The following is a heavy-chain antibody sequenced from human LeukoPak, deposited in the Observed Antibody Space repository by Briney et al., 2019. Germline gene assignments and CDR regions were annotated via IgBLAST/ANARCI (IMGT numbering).Heavy chain of an antibody. CDR1: GFTFSSYA. CDR2: ISGSGGST. D-gene: IGHD3-22*01. Sequence: GGSLRLSCAASGFTFSSYAMSWVRQAPGKGLEWVLAISGSGGSTYYADSLKGRFTISRDNSKNTLYLQMNSLRTEDTAVYYCAKPQYYDSSGFDYSGQGTLVTVSS. V-gene: IGHV3-23*01. J-gene: IGHJ4*02. CDR3: AKPQYYDSSGFDY.